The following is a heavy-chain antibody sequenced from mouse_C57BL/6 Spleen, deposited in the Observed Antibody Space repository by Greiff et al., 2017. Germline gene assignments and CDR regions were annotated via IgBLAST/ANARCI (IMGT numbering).Heavy chain of an antibody. J-gene: IGHJ4*01. D-gene: IGHD2-4*01. CDR3: ARHDDDGGYAMDY. CDR1: GFTFSSYG. CDR2: ISSGGSYT. V-gene: IGHV5-6*01. Sequence: EVQLVESGGDLVKPGGSLKLSCAASGFTFSSYGMSWVRLTPDKRLEWVATISSGGSYTYYPDSVKGRFTISIDNAKNTLYLQMSSLKSEDTAMYYCARHDDDGGYAMDYWGQGTSVTVSS.